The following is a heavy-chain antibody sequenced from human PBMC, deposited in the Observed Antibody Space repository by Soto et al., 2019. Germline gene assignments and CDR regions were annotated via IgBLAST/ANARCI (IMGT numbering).Heavy chain of an antibody. CDR2: ISAYNGNT. D-gene: IGHD3-22*01. V-gene: IGHV1-18*04. Sequence: ASVKVSCKASGYTFTSYGISCVRQAPGQGLEWMGWISAYNGNTNYAQKLQGRVTMTTDTSTSTAYMELRSLRSDDTAVYYCAGRSGYANWFDPWGQGTLVTVSS. CDR3: AGRSGYANWFDP. CDR1: GYTFTSYG. J-gene: IGHJ5*02.